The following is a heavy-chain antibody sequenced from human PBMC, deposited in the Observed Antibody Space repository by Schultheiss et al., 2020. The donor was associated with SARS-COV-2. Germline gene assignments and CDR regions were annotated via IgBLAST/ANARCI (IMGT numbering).Heavy chain of an antibody. D-gene: IGHD6-6*01. CDR1: GGSFSGYY. V-gene: IGHV4-34*01. Sequence: SETLSLTCAVYGGSFSGYYWSWIRQPPGKGLEWIGEINHSGSTNYNPSLKSRVTISVDTSKNQFSLKLSSVTAADTAVYYCARGPSQYSSHFDYWGQGTLVTVSS. CDR2: INHSGST. J-gene: IGHJ4*02. CDR3: ARGPSQYSSHFDY.